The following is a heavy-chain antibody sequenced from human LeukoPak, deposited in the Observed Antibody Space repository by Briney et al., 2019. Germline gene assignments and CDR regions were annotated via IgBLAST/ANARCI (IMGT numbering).Heavy chain of an antibody. CDR1: GFTFSIYS. V-gene: IGHV3-48*01. CDR3: TTDIAKIVSPAGDDY. CDR2: ISTSSSTI. D-gene: IGHD3-22*01. Sequence: GGSLRLSCAASGFTFSIYSMTWVRQAPGRGLEWVSYISTSSSTIYYADSVKGRFTISRDDSKNTLYLQMNSLKTEDTAVYYCTTDIAKIVSPAGDDYWGQGTLVTVSS. J-gene: IGHJ4*02.